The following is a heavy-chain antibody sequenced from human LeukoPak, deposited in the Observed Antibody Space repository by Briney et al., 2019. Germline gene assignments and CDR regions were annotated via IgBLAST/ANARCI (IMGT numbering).Heavy chain of an antibody. D-gene: IGHD6-6*01. V-gene: IGHV3-9*01. Sequence: PGGSLRLSCAASGFIFHDSVMHWVRQAPGKGLEWVSGVSKKSDYMAYADSVKGRFTISRDNAKNSLYLQMNSLRAEDTAVYYCAKQEAARRGVFDYWGQGTLVTVSS. CDR1: GFIFHDSV. J-gene: IGHJ4*02. CDR2: VSKKSDYM. CDR3: AKQEAARRGVFDY.